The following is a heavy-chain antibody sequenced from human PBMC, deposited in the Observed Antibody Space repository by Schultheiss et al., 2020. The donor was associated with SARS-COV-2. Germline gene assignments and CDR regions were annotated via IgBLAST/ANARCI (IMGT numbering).Heavy chain of an antibody. CDR2: ISYDGSNK. Sequence: GGSLRLSCAASGFTFSSYAMHWVRQAPGKGLEWVAVISYDGSNKYYADSVKGRFTISRDNSKNTLYLQMNSLRAEDTAVYYCARGGGKRITGTLNWGQGTLVTVSS. J-gene: IGHJ4*02. D-gene: IGHD1-7*01. V-gene: IGHV3-30-3*01. CDR1: GFTFSSYA. CDR3: ARGGGKRITGTLN.